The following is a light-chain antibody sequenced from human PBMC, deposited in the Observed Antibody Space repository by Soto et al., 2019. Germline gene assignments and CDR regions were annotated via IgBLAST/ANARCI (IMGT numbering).Light chain of an antibody. CDR2: WAS. V-gene: IGKV4-1*01. CDR3: HQYYSTPPT. Sequence: DIVMTQSPDSLAVSLGERATINCKSSQSVLYSSNNKNYLAWYQQKPGQPPKLLIYWASTRESGVPDRFSGSGSGTDFTLTISSLHAEDVAVYYCHQYYSTPPTFGGGTKVEIK. CDR1: QSVLYSSNNKNY. J-gene: IGKJ4*01.